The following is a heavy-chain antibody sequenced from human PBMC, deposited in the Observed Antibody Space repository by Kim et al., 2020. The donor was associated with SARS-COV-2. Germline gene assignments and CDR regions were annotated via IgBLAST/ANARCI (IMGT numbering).Heavy chain of an antibody. D-gene: IGHD6-6*01. Sequence: TYSPSLKSRVTISVDTSTNQFSLKLSSVTAADTAVYCCARVGGQLAFDYWGQGTLVTVSS. CDR3: ARVGGQLAFDY. J-gene: IGHJ4*02. V-gene: IGHV4-59*01.